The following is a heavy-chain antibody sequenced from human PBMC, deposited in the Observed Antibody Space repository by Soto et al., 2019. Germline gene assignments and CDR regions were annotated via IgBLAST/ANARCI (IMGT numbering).Heavy chain of an antibody. CDR2: ISAYNGNT. J-gene: IGHJ4*02. D-gene: IGHD2-2*01. CDR3: AREGVCISTSCYVDY. V-gene: IGHV1-18*01. Sequence: QVQLVQSGAEVKKPGASVKVSCKASGYTFTSYGISWVRQAPGQGLEWMGWISAYNGNTNYSQKLQGRVTMTTDTSTSTAYMELRRLRSDDTDVYYCAREGVCISTSCYVDYWGQGTLVTVSS. CDR1: GYTFTSYG.